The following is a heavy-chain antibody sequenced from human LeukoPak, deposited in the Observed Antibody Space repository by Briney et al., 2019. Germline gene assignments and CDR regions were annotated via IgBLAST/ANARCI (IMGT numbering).Heavy chain of an antibody. J-gene: IGHJ4*02. CDR1: GYSISSGYY. CDR2: IYHSGST. V-gene: IGHV4-38-2*02. Sequence: SETLSLTCTVSGYSISSGYYWGWIRQPPGKGLEWIGSIYHSGSTYYNPSLKSRVTISVDTSKNQFSLKLSSVTAADTAVYYCARLEYSSGWYPENEVPDYWGQGTLVTVSS. D-gene: IGHD6-19*01. CDR3: ARLEYSSGWYPENEVPDY.